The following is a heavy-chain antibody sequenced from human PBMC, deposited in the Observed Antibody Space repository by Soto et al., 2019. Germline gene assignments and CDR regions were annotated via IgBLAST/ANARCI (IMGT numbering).Heavy chain of an antibody. Sequence: QVQLVQSGAEVKKPGASVKVSCKASGYTFSSYDINWVRQVTGQGLEWMGWMNPNSVNTGCEQKFQGRVTMTRNTSISAAYMELSSLTSEDTAGYYCAIRHDGRQSSMDVWGQGTTVTVSS. J-gene: IGHJ6*02. CDR1: GYTFSSYD. CDR2: MNPNSVNT. V-gene: IGHV1-8*01. CDR3: AIRHDGRQSSMDV. D-gene: IGHD1-1*01.